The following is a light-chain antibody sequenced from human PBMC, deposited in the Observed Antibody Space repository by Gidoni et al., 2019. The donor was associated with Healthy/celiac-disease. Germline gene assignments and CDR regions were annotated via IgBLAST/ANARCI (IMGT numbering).Light chain of an antibody. CDR1: QVISSY. CDR2: AAS. V-gene: IGKV1-9*01. J-gene: IGKJ1*01. Sequence: DIQLTQSPSFLSVSVGDRVTITSRASQVISSYLAWYQQKPGKAPKLLIYAASTFQSGVPSRFSGSGSGTEFTLTISSLQPEDFATYYCQQLNSYPRTFGQGTKVEIK. CDR3: QQLNSYPRT.